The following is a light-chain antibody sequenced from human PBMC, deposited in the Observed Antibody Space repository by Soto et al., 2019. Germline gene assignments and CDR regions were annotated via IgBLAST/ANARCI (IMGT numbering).Light chain of an antibody. Sequence: DIQMPRYPSSLSASVGDRVTITCQSGQDIRNNLNWYQHKPGKAPKVIIYGASYLETGVPSRFSGSGSGTHFTFTISRLQPEDMATYYGQQYDSVLSAPFGGGTKVDIK. CDR2: GAS. J-gene: IGKJ4*01. CDR1: QDIRNN. V-gene: IGKV1-33*01. CDR3: QQYDSVLSAP.